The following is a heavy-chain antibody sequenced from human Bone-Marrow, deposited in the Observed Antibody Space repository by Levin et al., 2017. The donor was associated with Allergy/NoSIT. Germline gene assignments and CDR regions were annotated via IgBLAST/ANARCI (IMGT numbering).Heavy chain of an antibody. Sequence: NTSETLSLTCAVYGGSFSGYYWSWIRQPPGKGLEWIGEINHSGSTNYNPSLKSRVTISVDTSKNQFSLKLSSVTAADTAVYYCARGRLVIRVVVAITAEPLGGDFDYWGQGTLVTVSS. D-gene: IGHD2-15*01. J-gene: IGHJ4*02. CDR3: ARGRLVIRVVVAITAEPLGGDFDY. CDR1: GGSFSGYY. CDR2: INHSGST. V-gene: IGHV4-34*01.